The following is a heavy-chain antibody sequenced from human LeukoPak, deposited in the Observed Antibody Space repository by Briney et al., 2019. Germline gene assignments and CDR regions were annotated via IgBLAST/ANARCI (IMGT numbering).Heavy chain of an antibody. CDR1: GGSISSYY. CDR2: IYTSGST. Sequence: PSETLSLTCTVSGGSISSYYWSWIRQPAGKGLEWIGRIYTSGSTNYNPSLKSRVTMSVDTSKNQFSLKLSSVTAADTAVYYCAKDPPVIWFGEFGYYYYGMDVWGQGTTVTVSS. J-gene: IGHJ6*02. CDR3: AKDPPVIWFGEFGYYYYGMDV. D-gene: IGHD3-10*01. V-gene: IGHV4-4*07.